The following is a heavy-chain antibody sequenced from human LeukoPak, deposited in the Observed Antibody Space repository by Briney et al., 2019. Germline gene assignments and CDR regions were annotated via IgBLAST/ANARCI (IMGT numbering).Heavy chain of an antibody. CDR1: GFTFSDHY. CDR3: ARVGSYCSSTSCLDY. Sequence: GGSLRLSCAASGFTFSDHYMDWVRQAPGKGLEWVGRTRNKANSYTTEYAASVKGRFTISRDDSKNSLYLQMNSLKTEDTAVYYCARVGSYCSSTSCLDYWGQGTPVTVSS. CDR2: TRNKANSYTT. V-gene: IGHV3-72*01. J-gene: IGHJ4*02. D-gene: IGHD2-2*01.